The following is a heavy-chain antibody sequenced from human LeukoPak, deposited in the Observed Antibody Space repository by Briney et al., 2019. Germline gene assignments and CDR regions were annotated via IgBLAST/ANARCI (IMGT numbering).Heavy chain of an antibody. D-gene: IGHD4-17*01. CDR2: IKTKTDTGKT. CDR3: TTGTGRTDFDY. V-gene: IGHV3-15*01. CDR1: GFTFSNAC. Sequence: PGGSLRLSCAASGFTFSNACMSWVRQAPGKGLDWVGRIKTKTDTGKTDYAAPVKGRFTISRDDSKNTLYLQMNSLKTEDTAVYYCTTGTGRTDFDYWGQGTLVTVSS. J-gene: IGHJ4*02.